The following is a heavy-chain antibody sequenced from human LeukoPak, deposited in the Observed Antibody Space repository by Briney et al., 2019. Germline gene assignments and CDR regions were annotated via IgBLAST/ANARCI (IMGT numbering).Heavy chain of an antibody. CDR2: INHSGST. Sequence: SETLSLTCAVYGVSFSGYYWSWIRQPPGKGLEWIGEINHSGSTNYNPSLKSRVTISVDTSKNQFSLKLSSVTAADTAVYYCARGLITGRQQLVQGYDYWGQGTLVTVSS. V-gene: IGHV4-34*01. CDR1: GVSFSGYY. CDR3: ARGLITGRQQLVQGYDY. J-gene: IGHJ4*02. D-gene: IGHD6-13*01.